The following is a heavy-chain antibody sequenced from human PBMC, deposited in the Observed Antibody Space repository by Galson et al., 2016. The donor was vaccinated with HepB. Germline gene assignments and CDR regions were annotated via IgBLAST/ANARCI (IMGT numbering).Heavy chain of an antibody. J-gene: IGHJ6*02. D-gene: IGHD6-13*01. CDR2: IYHGGST. Sequence: SETLSLTCAVSGGSISSSNWWSWVRQPPGKGLEWIGEIYHGGSTNYNSSLKSPVTISVDKSKNQFSLKLSSVTAADTAVYYWTQLYYYHGMDVWGQGPTVTVSS. CDR3: TQLYYYHGMDV. CDR1: GGSISSSNW. V-gene: IGHV4-4*02.